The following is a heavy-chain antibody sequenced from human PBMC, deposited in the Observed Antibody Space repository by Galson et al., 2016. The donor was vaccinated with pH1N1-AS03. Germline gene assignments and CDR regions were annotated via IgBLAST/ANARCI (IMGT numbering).Heavy chain of an antibody. Sequence: SVKVSCKASGYTFNLYGTSWVRQAPGQGLEWLGWISAYSGDTHYAQNFQGRVSMTTDTSTSTAYLELRSLGSDDTAVYFCARDRGTTMITLDYYYYYMDVWGKGTTPTVSS. J-gene: IGHJ6*03. V-gene: IGHV1-18*01. D-gene: IGHD5-18*01. CDR1: GYTFNLYG. CDR3: ARDRGTTMITLDYYYYYMDV. CDR2: ISAYSGDT.